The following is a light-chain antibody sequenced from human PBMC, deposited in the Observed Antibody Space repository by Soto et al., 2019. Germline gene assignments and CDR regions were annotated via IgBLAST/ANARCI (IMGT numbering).Light chain of an antibody. CDR3: QQYDKWPRT. J-gene: IGKJ1*01. V-gene: IGKV3D-15*01. Sequence: EILITQSPVTLSFSPVERATLSFIASQFVSSNLAWYQQKPCQAPRLLIYGASSRATGIPARFSGGGSGAEYTLTISSLQSEDFAVYYCQQYDKWPRTFGQGTKVDIK. CDR1: QFVSSN. CDR2: GAS.